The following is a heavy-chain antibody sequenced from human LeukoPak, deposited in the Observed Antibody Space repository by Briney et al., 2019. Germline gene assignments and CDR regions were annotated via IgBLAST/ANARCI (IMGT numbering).Heavy chain of an antibody. CDR2: ISGSGGTT. Sequence: GGSLRLSCAASGFTFSNYAMSWVRQAPGKGLEWVSAISGSGGTTYYADSVKGRFTISRDNSMNTLYLQMNSLRAEDTAVFYCVGGDCSSTSCSSTPKNWFDPWGQGTLVSVSS. D-gene: IGHD2-2*01. J-gene: IGHJ5*02. CDR1: GFTFSNYA. V-gene: IGHV3-23*01. CDR3: VGGDCSSTSCSSTPKNWFDP.